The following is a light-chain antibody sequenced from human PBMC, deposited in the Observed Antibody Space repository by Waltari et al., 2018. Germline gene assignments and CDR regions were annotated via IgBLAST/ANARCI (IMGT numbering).Light chain of an antibody. CDR1: SSDVGGYNF. CDR3: SSNGDYDTPYV. V-gene: IGLV2-8*01. J-gene: IGLJ2*01. Sequence: QSALTQPPSASGSPGRSVTIPCTGRSSDVGGYNFVSWHQQHPGKAPRPMIYEVLKRPTGVPVPFYGATTGDTGSLTGSGLHAEDEDDYYCSSNGDYDTPYVYGGGTNLTVL. CDR2: EVL.